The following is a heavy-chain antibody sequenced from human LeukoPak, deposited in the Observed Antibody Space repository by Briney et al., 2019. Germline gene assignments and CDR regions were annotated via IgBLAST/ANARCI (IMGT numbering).Heavy chain of an antibody. CDR2: IIPIFDTA. Sequence: SVKVSCKASGGTFSSYAISWVRQAPGQGLEWMGGIIPIFDTANYAQKFQGRVTITADESTSTAYIELSSLRSEDTAVYYCARESGSYLNSFDPWGQGTLVTVSS. V-gene: IGHV1-69*13. J-gene: IGHJ5*02. CDR1: GGTFSSYA. D-gene: IGHD1-26*01. CDR3: ARESGSYLNSFDP.